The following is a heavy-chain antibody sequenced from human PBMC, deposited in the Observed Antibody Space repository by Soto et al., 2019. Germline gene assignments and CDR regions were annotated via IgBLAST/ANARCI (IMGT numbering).Heavy chain of an antibody. J-gene: IGHJ3*02. D-gene: IGHD1-1*01. V-gene: IGHV3-33*01. Sequence: GGSLRLSCAASGFTFSSYGMHWVRQAPGKGLEWVAVIWYDGSNKYYADSVKGRFTISRDNSKNTLYLQMNSLRAEDTAVYYCARDQKGLQGEHAFDIWGQGTMVTVSS. CDR2: IWYDGSNK. CDR1: GFTFSSYG. CDR3: ARDQKGLQGEHAFDI.